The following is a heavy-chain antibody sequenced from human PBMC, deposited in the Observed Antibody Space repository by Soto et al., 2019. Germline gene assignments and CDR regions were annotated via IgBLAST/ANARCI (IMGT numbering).Heavy chain of an antibody. CDR1: GFTFSSYG. D-gene: IGHD3-10*02. CDR2: ISYDGSNK. Sequence: GGSLRLSCAASGFTFSSYGMHWVRQAPGKGLEWVAVISYDGSNKYYADSVKGRFTISRDNSKNTLYLQMNSLRAEDTAVYYCAKNYYYVVEQLMNYYYYMDVWGKGTTVTVSS. J-gene: IGHJ6*03. CDR3: AKNYYYVVEQLMNYYYYMDV. V-gene: IGHV3-30*18.